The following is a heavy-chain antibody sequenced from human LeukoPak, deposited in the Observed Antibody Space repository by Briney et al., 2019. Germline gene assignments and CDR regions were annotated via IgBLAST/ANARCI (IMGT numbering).Heavy chain of an antibody. J-gene: IGHJ4*02. CDR3: ARDSNYNYDILTGYYRPLYYFDY. V-gene: IGHV3-23*01. Sequence: GGSLRLSCAASGFTFSSYAMSWVRQAPGKGLEWVSVISGSGGSTYYADSVKGRFTISRDNAKNSLYLQMNSLRAEDTAVYYCARDSNYNYDILTGYYRPLYYFDYWGQGTLVTVSS. CDR1: GFTFSSYA. D-gene: IGHD3-9*01. CDR2: ISGSGGST.